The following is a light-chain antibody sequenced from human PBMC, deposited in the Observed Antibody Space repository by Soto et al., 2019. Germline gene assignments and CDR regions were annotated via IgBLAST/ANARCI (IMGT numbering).Light chain of an antibody. V-gene: IGLV2-14*01. J-gene: IGLJ1*01. CDR1: SSDVGGYNY. CDR2: DVS. Sequence: QSVLTQPASVSGSPGQSITISCTGTSSDVGGYNYVSWYQQHPGKAPKLMIYDVSNRPSGVSNRFSGSKSGYTASLTISGLQAEDEADYYCSSYTSSSTLGVFGTGTKVTVL. CDR3: SSYTSSSTLGV.